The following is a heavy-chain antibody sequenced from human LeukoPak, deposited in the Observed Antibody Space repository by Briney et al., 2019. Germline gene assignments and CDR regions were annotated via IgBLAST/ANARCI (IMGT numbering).Heavy chain of an antibody. J-gene: IGHJ4*02. D-gene: IGHD1-1*01. CDR1: GFTFSSYS. V-gene: IGHV3-23*01. CDR3: AKTYDNLWYFDF. Sequence: GGSLRLSCAASGFTFSSYSMNWVRQAPGKGLEWVSAMSGGGTTTYYADSAKGRFTISQDNSKNTLYLQMNSLRAEDTAIYYCAKTYDNLWYFDFWGQGTLVTVSS. CDR2: MSGGGTTT.